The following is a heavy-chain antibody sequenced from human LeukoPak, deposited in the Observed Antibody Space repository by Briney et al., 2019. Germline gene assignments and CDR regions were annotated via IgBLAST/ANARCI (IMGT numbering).Heavy chain of an antibody. CDR3: ARDRSSSSWSFDY. Sequence: GASVKVSCKASGYTFTGYYMRWVRQAPGQGLEWMGWINPNSGGTNYAQKFQGRVTMTRDTSISTAYMELSRLRSDDTAVYYCARDRSSSSWSFDYWGQGTLVTVSS. D-gene: IGHD6-13*01. J-gene: IGHJ4*02. V-gene: IGHV1-2*02. CDR1: GYTFTGYY. CDR2: INPNSGGT.